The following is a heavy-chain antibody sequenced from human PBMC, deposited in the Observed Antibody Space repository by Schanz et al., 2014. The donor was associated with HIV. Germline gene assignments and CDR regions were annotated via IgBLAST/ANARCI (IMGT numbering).Heavy chain of an antibody. CDR1: GFTFGSYW. CDR2: ISYDGSSK. CDR3: ARVKGAVDY. V-gene: IGHV3-30-3*01. Sequence: VQLVESGGGLVQAGGSLRLSCEASGFTFGSYWMTWVRQAPGKGLEWVAVISYDGSSKYYADSVKGRFTISRDDSRRTLFLQMNSLRAEDTAVYYCARVKGAVDYWGQGTLVTVSS. J-gene: IGHJ4*02.